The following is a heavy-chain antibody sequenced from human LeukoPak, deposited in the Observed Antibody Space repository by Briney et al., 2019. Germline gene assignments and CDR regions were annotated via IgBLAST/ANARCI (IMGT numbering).Heavy chain of an antibody. Sequence: SETLSLTCTVSGGSISGYYWSWIRQPPGKGLEWIGYIYSSGATNYNPSLKSRVTMSVDTSKNQFSLKLNSVTAADTALYFCARDAGTGWYFDLWGRGTLVTVSS. CDR3: ARDAGTGWYFDL. CDR2: IYSSGAT. V-gene: IGHV4-59*01. D-gene: IGHD3/OR15-3a*01. CDR1: GGSISGYY. J-gene: IGHJ2*01.